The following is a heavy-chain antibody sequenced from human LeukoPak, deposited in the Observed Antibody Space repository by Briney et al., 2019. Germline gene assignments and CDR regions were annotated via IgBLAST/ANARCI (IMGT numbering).Heavy chain of an antibody. D-gene: IGHD1-26*01. CDR3: TRDPYSGSYGPYYYYYMDV. CDR1: GFTFSSYN. Sequence: GGSLRLSCAASGFTFSSYNMNWVRQAPGKGPEWVSSITSSSSYIYYADSVKGRFTISRDNAKNSLYLQMDSLRVEDTAVYYCTRDPYSGSYGPYYYYYMDVWGEGTTVTISS. J-gene: IGHJ6*03. V-gene: IGHV3-21*06. CDR2: ITSSSSYI.